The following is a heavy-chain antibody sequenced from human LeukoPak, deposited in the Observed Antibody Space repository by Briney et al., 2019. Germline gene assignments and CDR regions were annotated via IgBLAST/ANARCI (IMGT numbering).Heavy chain of an antibody. CDR3: ARSGYFPDWYFDL. D-gene: IGHD3-22*01. CDR1: GGSISSYY. Sequence: SETLSLTCTVSGGSISSYYWSWIRQPPGKGLEWIGYIYYSVSTNYNPSLKSRVTISVDTSKNQFSLKLSSVTAADTAVYYCARSGYFPDWYFDLWGRGTLVTVSS. V-gene: IGHV4-59*08. CDR2: IYYSVST. J-gene: IGHJ2*01.